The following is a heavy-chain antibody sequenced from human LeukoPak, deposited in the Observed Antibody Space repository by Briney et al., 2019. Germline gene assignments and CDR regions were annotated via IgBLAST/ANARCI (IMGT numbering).Heavy chain of an antibody. V-gene: IGHV3-21*01. D-gene: IGHD2-2*01. CDR1: GFTFSSYS. CDR2: ISSSSSYI. Sequence: PGGSLRLSCAASGFTFSSYSMNWVRQAPGKGLEWVSSISSSSSYIYYADSVKGRFNISRDNAKNSLYLQMNSLRAEDTAVYYCAREPRYCSSTSCGSNWFDPWGQGTLVTVSS. J-gene: IGHJ5*02. CDR3: AREPRYCSSTSCGSNWFDP.